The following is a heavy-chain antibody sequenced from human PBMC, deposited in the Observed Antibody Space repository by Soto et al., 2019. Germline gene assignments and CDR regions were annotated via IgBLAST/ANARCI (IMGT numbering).Heavy chain of an antibody. D-gene: IGHD4-4*01. CDR2: IYYSGST. J-gene: IGHJ4*02. CDR3: ARHMDDYSNSVIDY. CDR1: GGSISSYY. V-gene: IGHV4-59*08. Sequence: SETLSLTCTISGGSISSYYWSWIRQPPGKGLEWIGYIYYSGSTNYNPSLKSRVTISVDTSKNRFSLKLSSVTAADTAVYYCARHMDDYSNSVIDYWGQGTLVTVSS.